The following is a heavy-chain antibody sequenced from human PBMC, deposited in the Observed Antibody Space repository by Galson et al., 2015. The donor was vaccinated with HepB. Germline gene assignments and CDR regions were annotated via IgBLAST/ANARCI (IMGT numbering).Heavy chain of an antibody. CDR2: ISYDGSNK. Sequence: SLRLSCAASGFTFSSYAMHWVRQAPGKGLEWVAVISYDGSNKYYADSVKGRFTISRDNSKNTLYLQMNSLRAEDTAVYYCARDLASWEDVWGKGTTVTVSS. CDR1: GFTFSSYA. D-gene: IGHD1-26*01. CDR3: ARDLASWEDV. V-gene: IGHV3-30-3*01. J-gene: IGHJ6*04.